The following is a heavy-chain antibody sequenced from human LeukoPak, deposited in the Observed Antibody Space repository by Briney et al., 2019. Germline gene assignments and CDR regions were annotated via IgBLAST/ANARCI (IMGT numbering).Heavy chain of an antibody. CDR1: GYTFTGCY. CDR3: AREQAVAGTALDY. D-gene: IGHD6-19*01. CDR2: INPNSGGT. Sequence: ASVKVSCKASGYTFTGCYMHWVRQAPGQRLEWMGRINPNSGGTNYAQKFQGRGTMTRETSISTAYMELSRLRSDDTAVYYCAREQAVAGTALDYWGQGTLVTVSS. V-gene: IGHV1-2*06. J-gene: IGHJ4*02.